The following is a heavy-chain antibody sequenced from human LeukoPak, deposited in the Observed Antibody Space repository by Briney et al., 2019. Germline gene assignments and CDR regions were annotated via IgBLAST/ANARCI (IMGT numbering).Heavy chain of an antibody. J-gene: IGHJ4*02. CDR2: IVVGSGNT. CDR1: GFTFTSSA. V-gene: IGHV1-58*01. CDR3: AAEFGGYYYNLHY. D-gene: IGHD3-22*01. Sequence: SVEVSCKASGFTFTSSAVQWVRQARGQRLEWIGWIVVGSGNTNYAQKFQERVTITRDMSTSTAYMELSSLRSEDTAVYYCAAEFGGYYYNLHYWGQGTLVTVSS.